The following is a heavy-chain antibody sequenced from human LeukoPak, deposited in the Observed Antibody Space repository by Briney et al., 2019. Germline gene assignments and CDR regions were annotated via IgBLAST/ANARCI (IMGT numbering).Heavy chain of an antibody. CDR3: AGSYGSDAFDI. CDR1: GFTFSSYG. J-gene: IGHJ3*02. Sequence: GGSLRLSCAASGFTFSSYGMSWVRQATGKGLEWVSAIGTAGDTYYPGSVKGRFTISRENAKNSLYLQMNSLRAGDTAVYYCAGSYGSDAFDIWGQGTMVTVSS. CDR2: IGTAGDT. V-gene: IGHV3-13*01. D-gene: IGHD3-10*01.